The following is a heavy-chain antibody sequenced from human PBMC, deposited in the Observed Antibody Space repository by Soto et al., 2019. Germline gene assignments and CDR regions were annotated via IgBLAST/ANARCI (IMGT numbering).Heavy chain of an antibody. J-gene: IGHJ4*02. V-gene: IGHV3-9*01. CDR3: AKDAAAAGTPYFDC. CDR2: ISWNSGSI. Sequence: GGSLRLSCAASGFTFDDYAMHWVRQAPGKGLEWVSGISWNSGSIGYADSVKGRFTISRDNAKNSLYLQMNSLRAEDTALYYCAKDAAAAGTPYFDCWGQGTLVTVSS. CDR1: GFTFDDYA. D-gene: IGHD6-13*01.